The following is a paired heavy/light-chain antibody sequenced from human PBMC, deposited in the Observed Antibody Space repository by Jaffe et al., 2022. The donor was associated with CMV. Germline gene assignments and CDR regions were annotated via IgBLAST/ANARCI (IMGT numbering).Heavy chain of an antibody. D-gene: IGHD6-13*01. J-gene: IGHJ5*02. CDR3: AREVTRIAAAGTGWFDP. CDR2: IYYSGST. Sequence: QVQLQESGPGLVKPSETLSLTCTVSGGSISSYYWSWIRQPPGKGLEWIGYIYYSGSTNYNPSLKSRVTISVDTSKNQFSLKLSSVTAADTAVYYCAREVTRIAAAGTGWFDPWGQGTLVTVSS. CDR1: GGSISSYY. V-gene: IGHV4-59*01.
Light chain of an antibody. Sequence: DIVMTQSPLSLPVTPGEPASISCRSSQSLLHSNGYNYLDWYLQKPGQSPQLLIYLGSNRASGVPDRFSGSGSGTDFTLKISRVEAEDVGVYYCMQALQTPITFGPGTKVDIK. J-gene: IGKJ3*01. CDR3: MQALQTPIT. CDR2: LGS. CDR1: QSLLHSNGYNY. V-gene: IGKV2-28*01.